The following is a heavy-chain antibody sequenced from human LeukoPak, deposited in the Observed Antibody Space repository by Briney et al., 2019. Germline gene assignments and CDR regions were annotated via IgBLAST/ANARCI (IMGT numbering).Heavy chain of an antibody. CDR1: GGSISGHY. D-gene: IGHD2-21*01. V-gene: IGHV4-59*11. CDR2: VYYSGET. Sequence: PSETLSLTCTVSGGSISGHYWSWIQQPPAKGLEWVGYVYYSGETNYNPSLKSRVTISVDTSKNQLSLKLTSVTAADTAVYYCARLQGDSTAIFDYWGQGILVSVSS. J-gene: IGHJ4*02. CDR3: ARLQGDSTAIFDY.